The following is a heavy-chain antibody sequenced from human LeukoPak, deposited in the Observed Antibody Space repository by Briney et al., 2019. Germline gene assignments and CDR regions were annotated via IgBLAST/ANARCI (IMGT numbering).Heavy chain of an antibody. CDR3: ARFYSSSWYNRLLYYYYYMDV. Sequence: ASVKVSCKASGYTFSNYGISWVRQAPGQGLEWVGWIRGDNGNTNYAQKLQGRVTMTTDTSTSTAYMELRSLRSDDTAVYYCARFYSSSWYNRLLYYYYYMDVWGKGTTVTVSS. D-gene: IGHD6-13*01. CDR1: GYTFSNYG. V-gene: IGHV1-18*01. CDR2: IRGDNGNT. J-gene: IGHJ6*03.